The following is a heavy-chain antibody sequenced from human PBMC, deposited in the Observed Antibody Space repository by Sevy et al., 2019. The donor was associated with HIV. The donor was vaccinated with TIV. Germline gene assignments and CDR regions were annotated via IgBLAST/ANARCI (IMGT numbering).Heavy chain of an antibody. Sequence: GGSLRLSCAASGFTFSDYGMHWVRQAPGKGLEWVAVISDDGSNNYYADSMKGRVTVSRDNSKSTLYLQMNSLRDEKNNTMGCSRSGEVTVSRENSKGRLYLKMNSLGDEDTALYYCARDPEYTSGWYYREYYFDSWGQGTLVTVSS. V-gene: IGHV3-30*03. J-gene: IGHJ4*02. D-gene: IGHD3-10*01. CDR3: SRSGEVTVSRENSKGRLYLKMNSLGDEDTALYYCARDPEYTSGWYYREYYFDS. CDR1: GFTFSDYG. CDR2: ISDDGSNN.